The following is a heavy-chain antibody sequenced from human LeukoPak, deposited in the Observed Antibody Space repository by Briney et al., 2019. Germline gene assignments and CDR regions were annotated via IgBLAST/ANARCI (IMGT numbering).Heavy chain of an antibody. J-gene: IGHJ5*02. CDR3: ARRSEGRWFDP. CDR1: GYSFTNYW. V-gene: IGHV5-51*01. Sequence: GKSLKISCRGSGYSFTNYWIAWVRQMPGKGLEWMGIIYPGDSDTRYSPSFQGQVTISADKSISTAYLQWRSLKASDTAMYCCARRSEGRWFDPWGQGTLVTVSS. CDR2: IYPGDSDT.